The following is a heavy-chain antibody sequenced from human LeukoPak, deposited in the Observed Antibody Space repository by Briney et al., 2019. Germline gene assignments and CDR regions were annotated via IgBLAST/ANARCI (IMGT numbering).Heavy chain of an antibody. Sequence: PGGSLRLSCVASGFTFSSYAMSWVRQAPGKGLEWVSAISGSGGSTYYADSVKGRFTISRDNSKNTLYLQMNSLRAEDTAVYYCAKPMTRGYSPFDYWGQGTLVTVSS. D-gene: IGHD5-18*01. V-gene: IGHV3-23*01. J-gene: IGHJ4*02. CDR3: AKPMTRGYSPFDY. CDR1: GFTFSSYA. CDR2: ISGSGGST.